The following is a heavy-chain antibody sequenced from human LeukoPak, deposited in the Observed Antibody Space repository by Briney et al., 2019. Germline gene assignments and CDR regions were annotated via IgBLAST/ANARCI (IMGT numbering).Heavy chain of an antibody. D-gene: IGHD3-3*01. CDR1: GGSISSGYYF. Sequence: TSSETLSLTCTVSGGSISSGYYFWGWIRQPPGKELEWIGSVYYRGNTYYNPSLKSRVTISVDSSKSQFSLDLSSVTAADTAVYYCARHVSQLWSGVLPASFDYWGQGSLVTVSS. J-gene: IGHJ4*02. V-gene: IGHV4-39*01. CDR3: ARHVSQLWSGVLPASFDY. CDR2: VYYRGNT.